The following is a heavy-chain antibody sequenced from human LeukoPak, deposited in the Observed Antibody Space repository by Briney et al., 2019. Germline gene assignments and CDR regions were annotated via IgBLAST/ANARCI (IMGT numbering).Heavy chain of an antibody. CDR2: IYPGDSDT. D-gene: IGHD2-2*01. V-gene: IGHV5-51*01. CDR1: GYSFTSYW. Sequence: PGESLQISCKGSGYSFTSYWIGWVRRMPGKGLVWMGIIYPGDSDTRYSPSFQGQVTISADKSISTAYLQWSSLKASDTAMYYCARGGIVVVPAAPFDYWGQGTLVTVSS. J-gene: IGHJ4*02. CDR3: ARGGIVVVPAAPFDY.